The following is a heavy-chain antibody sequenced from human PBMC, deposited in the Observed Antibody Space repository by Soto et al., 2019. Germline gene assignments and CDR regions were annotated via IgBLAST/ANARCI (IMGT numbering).Heavy chain of an antibody. CDR1: GGSFSGYY. CDR2: INHSGST. CDR3: ASGLTVLRYFDWSRYYYYGMDV. D-gene: IGHD3-9*01. Sequence: SETLSLTCAVYGGSFSGYYWIWIRQPPGKGLEWIGEINHSGSTNYNPSLKSRVTISVDTSKNQFSLKLSSVTAADTAVYYCASGLTVLRYFDWSRYYYYGMDVWGQGTTVTVSS. J-gene: IGHJ6*02. V-gene: IGHV4-34*01.